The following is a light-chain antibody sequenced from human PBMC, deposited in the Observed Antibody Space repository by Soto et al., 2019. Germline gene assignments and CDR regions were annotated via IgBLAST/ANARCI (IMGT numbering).Light chain of an antibody. J-gene: IGKJ2*03. Sequence: DIQMTQSPSSLSASVGDRVAITCRASQNISSYLNWYRHTAGRAPELLIYAASTLQRGVPSSFSGSGSGTDFLLTISSLQPEDFATYYCQQSFSSPRSFGQGTKVDIK. V-gene: IGKV1-39*01. CDR3: QQSFSSPRS. CDR2: AAS. CDR1: QNISSY.